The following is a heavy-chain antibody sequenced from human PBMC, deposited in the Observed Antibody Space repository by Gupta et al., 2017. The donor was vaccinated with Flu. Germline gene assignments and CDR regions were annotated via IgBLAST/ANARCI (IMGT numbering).Heavy chain of an antibody. CDR1: LFTFSDYW. CDR3: ARGIRGARSFDY. V-gene: IGHV3-74*01. Sequence: EVHLVESGGGCVQPGGPLRLSCAASLFTFSDYWVHWVRQAPGKGLLWVAHVTSDGSDTDYAGSVKGRFTISRDNAKNTLSLQMNSLGAEDTAVYYCARGIRGARSFDYWGQGALVTVSS. J-gene: IGHJ4*02. CDR2: VTSDGSDT. D-gene: IGHD1-26*01.